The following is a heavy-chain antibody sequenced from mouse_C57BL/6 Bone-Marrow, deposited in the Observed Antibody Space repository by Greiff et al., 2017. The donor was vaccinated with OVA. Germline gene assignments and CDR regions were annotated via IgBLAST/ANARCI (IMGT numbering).Heavy chain of an antibody. D-gene: IGHD3-3*01. CDR1: GYSITSGYD. CDR3: AREGTGDFDY. CDR2: ISYSGST. V-gene: IGHV3-1*01. Sequence: EVKLQESGPGMVKPSQSLSLTCTVTGYSITSGYDWHWIRHFPGNKLEWMGYISYSGSTNYNPSLKSRISITHDTSKNHFFLKLNSVTTEDTATYYCAREGTGDFDYWGQGTTLTVSS. J-gene: IGHJ2*01.